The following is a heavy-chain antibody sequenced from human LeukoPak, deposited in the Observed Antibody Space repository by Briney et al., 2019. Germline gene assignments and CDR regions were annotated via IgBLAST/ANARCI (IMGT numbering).Heavy chain of an antibody. J-gene: IGHJ4*02. CDR1: GYTFTSYG. Sequence: ASVKVSCKASGYTFTSYGISWVRQAPGQGLEWMGWISAYNGNTNYAQKLQGRVTMTTDTSTSTAYMELRSLRSDDTAVYYCAREDSFSGSYYVRGDYFDYWGQGTLVTVSS. D-gene: IGHD1-26*01. V-gene: IGHV1-18*01. CDR3: AREDSFSGSYYVRGDYFDY. CDR2: ISAYNGNT.